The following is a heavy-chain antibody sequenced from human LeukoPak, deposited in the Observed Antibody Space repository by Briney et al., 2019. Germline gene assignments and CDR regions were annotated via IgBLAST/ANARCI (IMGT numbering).Heavy chain of an antibody. D-gene: IGHD3-10*01. CDR2: IYYSGST. CDR3: ARAHYYGSGSYSDAFAI. V-gene: IGHV4-59*01. CDR1: GGSISSYY. Sequence: SETLSLTCTVSGGSISSYYWSWIRQPPGKGLEWIGYIYYSGSTNYNPSLKSRVTISVDTSKNQFSLKLSSVTAADTAVYYCARAHYYGSGSYSDAFAIWGQGTMVTVSS. J-gene: IGHJ3*02.